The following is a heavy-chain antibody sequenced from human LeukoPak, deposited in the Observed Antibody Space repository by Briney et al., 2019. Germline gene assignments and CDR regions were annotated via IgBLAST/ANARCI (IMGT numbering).Heavy chain of an antibody. CDR2: IKQDGSEE. CDR1: GFTFSRHG. CDR3: ARTRITMIVGLASRFDY. D-gene: IGHD3-22*01. V-gene: IGHV3-7*01. J-gene: IGHJ4*02. Sequence: PGGSLRLSCAPSGFTFSRHGMHWVRQAPGKGLEWVANIKQDGSEEYYVDSVKGRFTISRDNAKNSLYLQMNSLRAEDTAVYYCARTRITMIVGLASRFDYWGQGTLVTVSS.